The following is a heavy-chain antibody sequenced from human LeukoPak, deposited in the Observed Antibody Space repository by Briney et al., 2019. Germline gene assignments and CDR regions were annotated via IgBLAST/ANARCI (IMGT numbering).Heavy chain of an antibody. Sequence: ASVKVSCKASGYTFTSYFIHWVRQAPGKGLEWMGGFDPEDGETIYAQKFQGRVTMTEDTSTDTAYMELSSLRSEDTAVYYCATDQKRALAYCGGDCSRGAFDIWGQGTMVTVSS. CDR2: FDPEDGET. CDR1: GYTFTSYF. V-gene: IGHV1-24*01. J-gene: IGHJ3*02. D-gene: IGHD2-21*02. CDR3: ATDQKRALAYCGGDCSRGAFDI.